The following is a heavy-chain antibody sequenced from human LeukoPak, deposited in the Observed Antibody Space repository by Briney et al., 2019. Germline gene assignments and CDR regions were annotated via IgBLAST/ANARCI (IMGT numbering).Heavy chain of an antibody. CDR2: IYHSGST. Sequence: SETLSLTCTVSGYSISSGYYWGWIRQPPGKGLEWIGSIYHSGSTYYNPSLKSRVTISVDTSKNQFSLKLSSVTAADTAVYYCARLSSGWSAYYYYYMDVWGKGTTVTVSS. CDR1: GYSISSGYY. J-gene: IGHJ6*03. CDR3: ARLSSGWSAYYYYYMDV. V-gene: IGHV4-38-2*02. D-gene: IGHD6-19*01.